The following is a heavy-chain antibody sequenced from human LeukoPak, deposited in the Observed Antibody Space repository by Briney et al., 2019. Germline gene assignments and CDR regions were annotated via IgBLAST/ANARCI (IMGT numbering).Heavy chain of an antibody. J-gene: IGHJ4*02. CDR1: GDIFSNYA. Sequence: ASVKVSCKASGDIFSNYAISWVRQGPGQGLEWMGGIIPIFETTRYAQKFQGRVTITADESTSTAYLELSSLTSEDTAVYYCAGGINAVRFLEWAYWGQGTLVTVSS. V-gene: IGHV1-69*13. CDR2: IIPIFETT. D-gene: IGHD3-3*01. CDR3: AGGINAVRFLEWAY.